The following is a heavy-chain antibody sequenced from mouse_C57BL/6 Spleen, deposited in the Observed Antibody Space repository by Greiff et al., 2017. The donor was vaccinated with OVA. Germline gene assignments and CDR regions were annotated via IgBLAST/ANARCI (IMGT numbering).Heavy chain of an antibody. V-gene: IGHV1-55*01. CDR2: IYPGSGST. D-gene: IGHD2-3*01. CDR3: ARLGEGGYSFAWFAY. CDR1: GYTFTSYW. J-gene: IGHJ3*01. Sequence: QVQLQQSGAELVKPGASVKMSCKASGYTFTSYWITWVKQRPGQGLEWIGDIYPGSGSTNYNEKFKSKATLTVDTSSSTAYMQLSSLTSEDSAVYYCARLGEGGYSFAWFAYWGQGTLVTVSA.